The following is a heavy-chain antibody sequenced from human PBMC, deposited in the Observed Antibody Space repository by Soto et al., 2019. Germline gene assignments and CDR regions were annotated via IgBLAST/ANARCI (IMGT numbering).Heavy chain of an antibody. CDR2: ISGGGGTT. D-gene: IGHD2-21*02. V-gene: IGHV3-23*01. CDR1: GFTFSNYA. Sequence: EVQLLESGGGLVQPGGSLRLSCAASGFTFSNYAMSWVRQAPGKGLEWVSTISGGGGTTFYTDSVKGRFTISRDNSKNTLFLKMNSLSADDTAVYYCAQGTAYLTAHFDYWGQVTLVTVSS. CDR3: AQGTAYLTAHFDY. J-gene: IGHJ4*02.